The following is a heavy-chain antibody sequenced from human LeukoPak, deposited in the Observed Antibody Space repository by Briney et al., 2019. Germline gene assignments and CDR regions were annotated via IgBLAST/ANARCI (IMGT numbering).Heavy chain of an antibody. CDR1: GYSISGGYY. CDR2: IFQSVIT. J-gene: IGHJ4*02. Sequence: KTSERLSLTCTVSGYSISGGYYWGWIRQPPGKGLEWIGTIFQSVITYYNPSPKSRVTTSVDPYKNQFSLKLSSVTAADTAVYYCARNNSNGFDFWSQGTLVPVST. CDR3: ARNNSNGFDF. D-gene: IGHD6-19*01. V-gene: IGHV4-38-2*02.